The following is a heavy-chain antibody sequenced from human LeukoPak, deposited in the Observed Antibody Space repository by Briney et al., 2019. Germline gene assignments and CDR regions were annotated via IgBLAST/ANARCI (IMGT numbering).Heavy chain of an antibody. CDR1: GFTFSSYA. D-gene: IGHD5-18*01. CDR3: AREDYGYGTVFDH. CDR2: ISYDGSNK. V-gene: IGHV3-30-3*01. Sequence: GRSLRLSCAASGFTFSSYAMHWVRQAPGKGLEWVAVISYDGSNKYYADSVKGRFTISRDNSKNTLYLQMNSLRAEDTAVYYCAREDYGYGTVFDHWGQGTLVTVSS. J-gene: IGHJ4*02.